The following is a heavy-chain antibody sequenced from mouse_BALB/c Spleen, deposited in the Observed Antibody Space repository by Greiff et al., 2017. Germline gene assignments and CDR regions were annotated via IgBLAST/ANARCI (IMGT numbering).Heavy chain of an antibody. J-gene: IGHJ3*01. Sequence: QVQLKQPGAELVKPGASVKLSCKASGYTFTSYWMHWVKQRPGQGLEWIGEIDPSDSYTNYNQKFKGKATLTVDKSSSTAYMQLSSLTSEDSAVYYCAAEAWFAYWGQGTLVTVSA. CDR3: AAEAWFAY. CDR1: GYTFTSYW. V-gene: IGHV1-69*02. CDR2: IDPSDSYT.